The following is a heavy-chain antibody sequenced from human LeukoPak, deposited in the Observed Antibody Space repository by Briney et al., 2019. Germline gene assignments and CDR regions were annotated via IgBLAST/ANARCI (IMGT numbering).Heavy chain of an antibody. Sequence: ASVKVSCKASGYTFTSYGISWVRQAPGQGLEWMGWISAYNDNTNYAQKLQGRVTMTTDTSTSTAYMELRSLRSDDTAVYYCARALRYSSGWYLDYWGQGTLVTVSS. V-gene: IGHV1-18*01. CDR1: GYTFTSYG. CDR2: ISAYNDNT. CDR3: ARALRYSSGWYLDY. J-gene: IGHJ4*02. D-gene: IGHD6-19*01.